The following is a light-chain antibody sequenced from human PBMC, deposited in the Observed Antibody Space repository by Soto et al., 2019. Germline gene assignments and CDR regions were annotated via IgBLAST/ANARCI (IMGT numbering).Light chain of an antibody. J-gene: IGKJ1*01. Sequence: EIVLAQSPGTLSVSPGERATLSCRASQSVTNSFLAWYKQKPGQAPRLLIYGASRRATGIPDRFTGSGSGTEFTLTISRLEPEDFEVYYCQQYVSSPWAFGQGTKVDIK. CDR2: GAS. CDR3: QQYVSSPWA. V-gene: IGKV3-20*01. CDR1: QSVTNSF.